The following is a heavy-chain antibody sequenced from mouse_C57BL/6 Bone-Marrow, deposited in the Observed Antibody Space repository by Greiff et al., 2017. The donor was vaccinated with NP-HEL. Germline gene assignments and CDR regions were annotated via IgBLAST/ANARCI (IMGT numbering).Heavy chain of an antibody. CDR3: ARDLTAAY. V-gene: IGHV5-4*01. D-gene: IGHD1-2*01. J-gene: IGHJ3*01. CDR1: GFTFSSYA. Sequence: DVQLVESGGGLVKPGGSLKLSCAASGFTFSSYAMSWVRQTPEKRLEWVATISDGGSYTYYPDNVKGRFTISRDNAKNNLYLQMSHLKSEDTAMYYCARDLTAAYWGQGTLVTVSA. CDR2: ISDGGSYT.